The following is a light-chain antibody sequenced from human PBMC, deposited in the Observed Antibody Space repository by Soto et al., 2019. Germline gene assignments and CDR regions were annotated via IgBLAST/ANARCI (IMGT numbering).Light chain of an antibody. Sequence: EIGLTQSPGTLSLSPGERATLSCMASQSVSSSYLAWYQHKPGQAPRLLISGASSRATGIPDRFSGSGSGTEFSFTVTSLQSEDFAVYYCQQYDQWPITFGQGTRLEIK. CDR2: GAS. J-gene: IGKJ5*01. V-gene: IGKV3-20*01. CDR3: QQYDQWPIT. CDR1: QSVSSSY.